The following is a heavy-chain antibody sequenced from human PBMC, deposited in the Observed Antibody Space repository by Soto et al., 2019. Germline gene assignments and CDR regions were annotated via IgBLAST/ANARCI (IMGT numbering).Heavy chain of an antibody. J-gene: IGHJ5*02. V-gene: IGHV4-4*02. CDR3: ARHQSHSSSYVDP. CDR1: GGSISSSNL. Sequence: PSETLSLTCAVSGGSISSSNLWTWVRQPPGKGLEWIGEIYHGGSTYYNPSLKSRVTISVDTSKNQFSLKLSSVTAADTAVYYCARHQSHSSSYVDPWGQGTLVTVSS. CDR2: IYHGGST. D-gene: IGHD6-13*01.